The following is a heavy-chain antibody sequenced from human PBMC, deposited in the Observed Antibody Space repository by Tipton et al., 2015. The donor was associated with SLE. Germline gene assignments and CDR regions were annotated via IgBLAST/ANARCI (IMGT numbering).Heavy chain of an antibody. CDR2: IYVSGVT. J-gene: IGHJ5*02. Sequence: TLSLTCTVSGGSISGYYWSWIRQPPGKGLEWIGRIYVSGVTNYNPSLKSRVSISIDTSKNQFSLKLSSVTAADTAVYYCAKDSGDYDFGQDPWGRGTLVTVSS. CDR1: GGSISGYY. D-gene: IGHD3-3*01. CDR3: AKDSGDYDFGQDP. V-gene: IGHV4-4*08.